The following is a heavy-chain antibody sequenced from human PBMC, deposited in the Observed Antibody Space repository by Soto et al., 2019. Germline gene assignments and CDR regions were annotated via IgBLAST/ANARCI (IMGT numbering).Heavy chain of an antibody. J-gene: IGHJ4*02. Sequence: EVQLVESGGGLIQPGGSLRLSCAASGFTFSSNDMNWVRQAPGKGLEWVSLIYSGGSTYYADSVKGRFTISRDNSKNTLYLQMSSLRAEDTAVYYCATISLGGWGQGTLVTVSS. V-gene: IGHV3-53*01. CDR2: IYSGGST. D-gene: IGHD3-10*01. CDR3: ATISLGG. CDR1: GFTFSSND.